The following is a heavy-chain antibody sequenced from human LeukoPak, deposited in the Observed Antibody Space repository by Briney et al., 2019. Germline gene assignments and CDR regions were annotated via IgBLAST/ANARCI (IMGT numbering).Heavy chain of an antibody. Sequence: GASVKVSCKATVYTFASYDINWVRQATGQGLEWMGWMNPNSGNTGYAQKFQGRVTMTRNTSISTAYMELSSLRSEDTAVYYCARDYYDSSGYYYNWFDPWGQGTLVTVSS. D-gene: IGHD3-22*01. V-gene: IGHV1-8*01. CDR1: VYTFASYD. J-gene: IGHJ5*02. CDR2: MNPNSGNT. CDR3: ARDYYDSSGYYYNWFDP.